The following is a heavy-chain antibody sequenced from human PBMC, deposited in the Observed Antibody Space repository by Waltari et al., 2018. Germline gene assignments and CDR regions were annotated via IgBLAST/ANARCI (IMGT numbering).Heavy chain of an antibody. Sequence: QLQLQESGPGLGKRSETLSLTCTVPGGSIRSRIYYRGWLHQSSGQGLEWIGSIYYSGSTYYNPSLKSRVTISVDTSKNQFYLKLNSVTAADTAVHYCARSGYYDSSGYYWWFDPWGQGTLVTVSS. CDR2: IYYSGST. J-gene: IGHJ5*02. D-gene: IGHD3-22*01. V-gene: IGHV4-39*01. CDR3: ARSGYYDSSGYYWWFDP. CDR1: GGSIRSRIYY.